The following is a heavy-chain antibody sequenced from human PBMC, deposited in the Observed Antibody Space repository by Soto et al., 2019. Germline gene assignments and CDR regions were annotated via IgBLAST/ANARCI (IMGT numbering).Heavy chain of an antibody. CDR3: ARGRVDIGARMFDS. Sequence: QVQLVESGGGVVQPGRSLRLSCAASGFTFSSNAMHWVRQAPGRGLEWVALISYDGSNKYYADSVKGRFTISRDNSKNTLYLQMTSLRPEDTAVFYCARGRVDIGARMFDSWGQGTLVTVSS. CDR1: GFTFSSNA. V-gene: IGHV3-30-3*01. CDR2: ISYDGSNK. J-gene: IGHJ4*02. D-gene: IGHD2-15*01.